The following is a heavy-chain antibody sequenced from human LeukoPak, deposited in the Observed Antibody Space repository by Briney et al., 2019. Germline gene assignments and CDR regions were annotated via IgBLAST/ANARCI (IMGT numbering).Heavy chain of an antibody. J-gene: IGHJ6*02. D-gene: IGHD2-21*02. CDR3: ARVGPVTANYYYGMDV. V-gene: IGHV4-30-2*01. CDR2: IYHSGST. CDR1: GGSISSGGYY. Sequence: SETLSLTCTVSGGSISSGGYYWSWIRQPPGKGLEWIGYIYHSGSTYYNPSLKSRVTISVDRSKNQFSLKLNSVTAADTAVYYCARVGPVTANYYYGMDVWGQGTTVTVSS.